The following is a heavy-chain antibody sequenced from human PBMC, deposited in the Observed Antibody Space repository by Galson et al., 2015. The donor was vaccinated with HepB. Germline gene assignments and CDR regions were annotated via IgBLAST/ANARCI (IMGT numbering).Heavy chain of an antibody. Sequence: SVKVSCKVSGYTLTELSMHWVRQAPGKGLEWMGGFDPEDGETIYAQKFQGRVTMTEDTSTDTAYMELSSLRSEDTAVYYCALLDPRVTMIVVRAFDIWGQGTMVTVSS. CDR3: ALLDPRVTMIVVRAFDI. D-gene: IGHD3-22*01. V-gene: IGHV1-24*01. CDR1: GYTLTELS. J-gene: IGHJ3*02. CDR2: FDPEDGET.